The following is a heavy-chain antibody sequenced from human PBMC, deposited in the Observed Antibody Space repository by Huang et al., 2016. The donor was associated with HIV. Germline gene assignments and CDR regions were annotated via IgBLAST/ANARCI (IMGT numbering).Heavy chain of an antibody. Sequence: EVQLLESGGGLVQPGGSLSLSCAASGFTFNSYAMSWVRQAAGKGLEWVSAISGRGGNTYYADSVKGRFTISRDNSKNTLFLQMSGLRAEDTAVYYCSRDDFWSGYSDYYGLDVWGQGTTVTVSS. CDR1: GFTFNSYA. CDR3: SRDDFWSGYSDYYGLDV. D-gene: IGHD3-3*01. J-gene: IGHJ6*02. V-gene: IGHV3-23*01. CDR2: ISGRGGNT.